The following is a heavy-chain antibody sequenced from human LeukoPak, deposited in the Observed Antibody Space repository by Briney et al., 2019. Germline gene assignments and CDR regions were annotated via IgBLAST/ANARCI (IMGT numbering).Heavy chain of an antibody. CDR2: IYYSGST. Sequence: PSETLSLTCTVSGGSISNYYWSWIRQPPGKGLEWIGYIYYSGSTYYNPSLKSRVTISVDTSKNQFSLKLSSVTAADTAVYYCARGSDYDSSGYYYCDYWGQGTLVTVSS. J-gene: IGHJ4*02. CDR1: GGSISNYY. V-gene: IGHV4-30-4*01. D-gene: IGHD3-22*01. CDR3: ARGSDYDSSGYYYCDY.